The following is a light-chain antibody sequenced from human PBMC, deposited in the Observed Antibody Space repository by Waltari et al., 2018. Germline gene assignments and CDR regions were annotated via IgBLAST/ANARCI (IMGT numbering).Light chain of an antibody. CDR1: SSDVGGYKF. V-gene: IGLV2-8*01. CDR3: SSYAGSNNLV. CDR2: EVN. J-gene: IGLJ1*01. Sequence: QSALTQPPSASGSPGQSVTISCTGTSSDVGGYKFVSWYQQHPGRTPKLMIYEVNQRPPVVPDRFSGSKSGYTASLTVSGLQAEDEADYYCSSYAGSNNLVFGTGTKVTVL.